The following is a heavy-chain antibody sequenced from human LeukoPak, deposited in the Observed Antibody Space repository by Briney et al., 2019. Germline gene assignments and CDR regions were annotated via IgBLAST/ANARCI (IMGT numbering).Heavy chain of an antibody. J-gene: IGHJ5*02. CDR1: GGSISSYY. CDR2: IYYSGST. V-gene: IGHV4-59*08. D-gene: IGHD6-19*01. Sequence: SETLSLTCTVSGGSISSYYWSWIRQPPGKGLEWIGYIYYSGSTNYNPSLTSRGTISVDTSKNQFSLKLSSVTAADTAVYYCARVAINPQWLANPPASFDPWGQGTLVTVSS. CDR3: ARVAINPQWLANPPASFDP.